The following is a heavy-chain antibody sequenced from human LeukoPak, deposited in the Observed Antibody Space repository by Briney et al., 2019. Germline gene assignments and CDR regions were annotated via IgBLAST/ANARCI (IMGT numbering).Heavy chain of an antibody. V-gene: IGHV4-59*12. CDR2: IYYSGYT. CDR3: ARDRQCGY. CDR1: GGSISSNY. J-gene: IGHJ4*02. Sequence: SETLSLTCTVSGGSISSNYWSWIRQPPGKGLEWIGYIYYSGYTNYNPSLKSRVTMSVDTSKNQFSLKLTSVTAADTAVYYCARDRQCGYWGQGTLVTVSS. D-gene: IGHD2-21*01.